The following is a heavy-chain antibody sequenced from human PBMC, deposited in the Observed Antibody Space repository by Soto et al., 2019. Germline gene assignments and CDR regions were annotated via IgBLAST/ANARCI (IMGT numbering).Heavy chain of an antibody. V-gene: IGHV3-30-3*01. CDR1: GFTFSSYA. J-gene: IGHJ4*02. D-gene: IGHD3-22*01. CDR2: ISYDGSNK. CDR3: ARDRAEDSSGGALDY. Sequence: QVQLVESGGGVVQPGRSLRLSCAASGFTFSSYAMHWVRQAPGKGLEWVAVISYDGSNKYYADCVKGRFTISRDNSKNTLYLQMNSLRAEDTAVYYCARDRAEDSSGGALDYWGQGTLVTVSS.